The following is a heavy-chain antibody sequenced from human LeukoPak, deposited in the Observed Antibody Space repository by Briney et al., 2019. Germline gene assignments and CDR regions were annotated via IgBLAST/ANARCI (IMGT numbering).Heavy chain of an antibody. CDR1: GFILSSYG. J-gene: IGHJ5*02. CDR3: TKAPAGPEYSDNWRFGYNWFDP. V-gene: IGHV3-23*01. CDR2: IGTSGSSR. D-gene: IGHD1-1*01. Sequence: GGSLRLSCVASGFILSSYGMSWVRQAPEKGLEWVSAIGTSGSSRYYADSVKGRFTISRDNSRNTLYLQMNSLRAEDTAIYYCTKAPAGPEYSDNWRFGYNWFDPWGQGTLVTVSS.